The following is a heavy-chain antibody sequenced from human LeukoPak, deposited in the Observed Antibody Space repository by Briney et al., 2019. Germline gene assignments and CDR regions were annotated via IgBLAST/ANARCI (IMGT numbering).Heavy chain of an antibody. D-gene: IGHD6-6*01. CDR2: TYYSGST. Sequence: SETLSLTCTVSGGSISSSSYYWGWIRQPPGKGLEWIGSTYYSGSTYYNPSLKSRVTISVDTSKNQFSLKLSSVTAADTAVYYCARQGIAALTLSDFDYWGQGTLVTVSS. J-gene: IGHJ4*02. CDR3: ARQGIAALTLSDFDY. CDR1: GGSISSSSYY. V-gene: IGHV4-39*01.